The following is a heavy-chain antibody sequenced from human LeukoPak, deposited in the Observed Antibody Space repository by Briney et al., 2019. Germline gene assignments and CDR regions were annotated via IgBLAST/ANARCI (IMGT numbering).Heavy chain of an antibody. J-gene: IGHJ2*01. D-gene: IGHD3-16*01. CDR3: VREPAYTGTWWYPDL. CDR2: IDPAGNT. V-gene: IGHV3-13*01. Sequence: GGSQRLSCVASGFTFSNYDMHWVRRAAGKGLEWISAIDPAGNTWYSDSVKGRFTISRENAKSSLFLQMNSLRAADTAVYYCVREPAYTGTWWYPDLWGRGTLVTVSS. CDR1: GFTFSNYD.